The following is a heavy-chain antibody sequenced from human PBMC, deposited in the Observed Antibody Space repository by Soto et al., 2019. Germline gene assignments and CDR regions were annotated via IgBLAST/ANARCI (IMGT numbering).Heavy chain of an antibody. D-gene: IGHD2-21*02. J-gene: IGHJ6*02. CDR2: IYWDDDK. Sequence: QITLKESGPTLVKPTQTLTLTCTFSEFSLSTGGVGVGWIRQPPGKALEWLALIYWDDDKRYSPSLRSRLTIPKDTSKNQVVLTMTNMDPVDTATYYCIQSRCGGDCLQSYASYYYYGMDVWGQGTTVTVSS. CDR1: EFSLSTGGVG. CDR3: IQSRCGGDCLQSYASYYYYGMDV. V-gene: IGHV2-5*02.